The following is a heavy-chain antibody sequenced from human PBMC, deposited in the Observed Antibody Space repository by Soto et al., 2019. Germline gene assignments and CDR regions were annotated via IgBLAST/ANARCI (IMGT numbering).Heavy chain of an antibody. J-gene: IGHJ6*03. Sequence: QVQLQESGPGLVKPSETLSLTCTVSGGSISTYYWSWIRQPPGKGLEWIGYIHYSGSTSYNPSLISRVTISVDTSKNKFTLKLSSVTAADTAVYYCARQPSADYYYYYMDVWGKGTRVTVSS. CDR1: GGSISTYY. V-gene: IGHV4-59*08. CDR2: IHYSGST. CDR3: ARQPSADYYYYYMDV.